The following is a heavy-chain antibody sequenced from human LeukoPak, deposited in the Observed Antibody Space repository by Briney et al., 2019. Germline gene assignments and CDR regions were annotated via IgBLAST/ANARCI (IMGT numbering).Heavy chain of an antibody. V-gene: IGHV4-59*01. CDR1: GGSINSYL. CDR2: ISYTGAT. D-gene: IGHD6-19*01. CDR3: ARDSSGWYGYFDY. J-gene: IGHJ4*02. Sequence: PSETLSLTCTVSGGSINSYLWSWLRQPPGKRLEWLGYISYTGATNYSPSLENRVIISVDTSKNQFSLKLNSVTAADTAVYFCARDSSGWYGYFDYWGQGALVTVSS.